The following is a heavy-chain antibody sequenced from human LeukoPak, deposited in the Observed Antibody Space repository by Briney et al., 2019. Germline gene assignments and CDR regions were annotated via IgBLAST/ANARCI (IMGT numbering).Heavy chain of an antibody. CDR1: GFTFSSYW. CDR2: IKQDGSEK. D-gene: IGHD3-3*02. V-gene: IGHV3-7*03. J-gene: IGHJ4*02. CDR3: AKLYWDFWSGYGY. Sequence: GGSLRLSCAASGFTFSSYWMSWVRQAPGKGLEWVANIKQDGSEKYYVDSVKGRFTISRDNAKNSLYLQMNSLRAEDTAVYYCAKLYWDFWSGYGYWGQGTLVTVSS.